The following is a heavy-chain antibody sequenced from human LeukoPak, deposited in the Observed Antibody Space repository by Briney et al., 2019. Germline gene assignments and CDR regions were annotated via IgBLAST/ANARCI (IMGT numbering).Heavy chain of an antibody. CDR2: IYPGDSDT. D-gene: IGHD3-22*01. Sequence: GESLKISCKGSGYSFTSYWIGWVRQMPGKGLEWMGIIYPGDSDTRYSPSFQGQVTISADKSISTAYLQWSSLKASDTAMYYCARHLGHYYDSSGYYYVRGWFDPWGQGTLVTVSS. J-gene: IGHJ5*02. CDR3: ARHLGHYYDSSGYYYVRGWFDP. CDR1: GYSFTSYW. V-gene: IGHV5-51*01.